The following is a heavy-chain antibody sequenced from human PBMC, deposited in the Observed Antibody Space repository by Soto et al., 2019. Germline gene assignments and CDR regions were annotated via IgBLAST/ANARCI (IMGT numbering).Heavy chain of an antibody. D-gene: IGHD3-10*01. CDR1: GYTFTSYD. Sequence: ASVKVSCKASGYTFTSYDINWVRQATGQGLEWMGWMNPNSGNTGYAQKFQGRVTTTRNTSISTAYMELSSLRSEDTAVYYCARGGTGYYYYGMDVWGQGTTVTVSS. CDR3: ARGGTGYYYYGMDV. V-gene: IGHV1-8*01. J-gene: IGHJ6*02. CDR2: MNPNSGNT.